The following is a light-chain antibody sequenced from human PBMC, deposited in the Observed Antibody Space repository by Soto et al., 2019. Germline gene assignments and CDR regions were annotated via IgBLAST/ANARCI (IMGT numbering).Light chain of an antibody. Sequence: LTHSAVPVSLSPRERATLSWGASQSVSSSYLAWYQQKPGQAPRLLIYGASSRATGIPDRFSGSGSGTDFTLTISRLEPEDFAVYYCQQYGSSGTFGQGTKVDIK. CDR2: GAS. CDR3: QQYGSSGT. J-gene: IGKJ1*01. V-gene: IGKV3-20*01. CDR1: QSVSSSY.